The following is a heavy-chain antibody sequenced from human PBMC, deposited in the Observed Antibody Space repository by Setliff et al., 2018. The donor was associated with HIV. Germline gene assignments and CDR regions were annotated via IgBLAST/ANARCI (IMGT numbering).Heavy chain of an antibody. V-gene: IGHV4-59*01. CDR3: ARVDCSGGSCYSPAY. Sequence: SETLSLTCSVSNGSINGYYWTWIRQPPGKGLEWIGYISHTGSTNFNPSLKSRVSMSVDLSKNQFSLKLSSVTAADTAVYYCARVDCSGGSCYSPAYWGQGTLVTVSS. J-gene: IGHJ4*02. CDR1: NGSINGYY. D-gene: IGHD2-15*01. CDR2: ISHTGST.